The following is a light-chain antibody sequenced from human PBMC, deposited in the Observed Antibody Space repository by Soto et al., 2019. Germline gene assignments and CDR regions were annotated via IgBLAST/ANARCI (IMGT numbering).Light chain of an antibody. Sequence: DVVMTPSPLSLPVTLGQPASISCRSSQSLLHSDGNTYLIGFQQRPGQSPRRLVYRVSNRDSGVPDRFSGSGLGTDFTLKISRGEAEDVGVYYCKQRTHWPPWTFGRGTKVEIK. CDR3: KQRTHWPPWT. V-gene: IGKV2-30*02. CDR1: QSLLHSDGNTY. CDR2: RVS. J-gene: IGKJ1*01.